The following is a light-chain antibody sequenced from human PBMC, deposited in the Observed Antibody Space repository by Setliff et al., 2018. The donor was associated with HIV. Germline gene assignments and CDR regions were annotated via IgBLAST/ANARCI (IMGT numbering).Light chain of an antibody. J-gene: IGLJ1*01. CDR1: TSDIGAFNF. V-gene: IGLV2-14*01. Sequence: QSVLAQPASVSGPPGQSITISCTGTTSDIGAFNFVSWYQQHPGKAPKLIIYEVNYRPSGVSTRFSGSKSGNTASLTISGLQAEDEADYYCNPYRSRSTYVFGTGTRAPS. CDR2: EVN. CDR3: NPYRSRSTYV.